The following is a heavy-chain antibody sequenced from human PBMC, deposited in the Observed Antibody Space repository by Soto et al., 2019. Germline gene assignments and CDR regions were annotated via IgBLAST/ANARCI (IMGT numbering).Heavy chain of an antibody. CDR1: GFTFSDHY. J-gene: IGHJ4*02. D-gene: IGHD2-15*01. CDR2: VRNKANSYTT. CDR3: VRNLASGGTYYFDY. Sequence: EVQLVESGGGLVEPGGSLRLSCAASGFTFSDHYMDWVRQAPGKGLEGIGRVRNKANSYTTEYAASVRGRFTVSRDDSKNSLYLQMNSLKTEDTAMYYCVRNLASGGTYYFDYWGQGTLVTVSS. V-gene: IGHV3-72*01.